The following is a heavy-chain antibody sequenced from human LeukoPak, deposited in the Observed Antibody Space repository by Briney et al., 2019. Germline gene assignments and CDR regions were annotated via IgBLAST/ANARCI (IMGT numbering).Heavy chain of an antibody. CDR1: GFTFSSYA. J-gene: IGHJ4*02. CDR3: VKPLNYYGSGSYYEPL. D-gene: IGHD3-10*01. CDR2: ISSNGGST. Sequence: GGSLRLSCAASGFTFSSYAMRWVRQAPGKGLEYVSVISSNGGSTYYADSVKGRFTISRDNSKNTLYLQMSSLRAEDTAVYYCVKPLNYYGSGSYYEPLWGQGTLVTVSS. V-gene: IGHV3-64D*06.